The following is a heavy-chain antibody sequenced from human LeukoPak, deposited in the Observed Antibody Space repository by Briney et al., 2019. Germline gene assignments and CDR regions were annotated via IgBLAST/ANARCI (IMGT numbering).Heavy chain of an antibody. CDR2: ISSSGRTI. V-gene: IGHV3-48*03. CDR3: ARGHSGTYYGDFDY. CDR1: RFTFSSYK. J-gene: IGHJ4*02. Sequence: GGSLRLSCAASRFTFSSYKMNWVRQAPGKGLDWVAYISSSGRTIYHADSVKGRFTISRDNAKNSLFLQMNSLRVEDTAVYYCARGHSGTYYGDFDYWGQGTLVTVSS. D-gene: IGHD1-26*01.